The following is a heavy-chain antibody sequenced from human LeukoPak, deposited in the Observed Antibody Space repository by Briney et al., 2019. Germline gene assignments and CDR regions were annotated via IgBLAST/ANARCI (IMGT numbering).Heavy chain of an antibody. Sequence: SGGSLRLSCAASGFTFSSYAMSWVRQAPGKGLEWVSAISGSGGSTYYADSVKGRFTISRDNSKNTLYLQMNSLRAEDTAVYYCAKVDRIAVAGSFDYWGQGTLVTVSS. CDR3: AKVDRIAVAGSFDY. J-gene: IGHJ4*02. V-gene: IGHV3-23*01. CDR2: ISGSGGST. D-gene: IGHD6-19*01. CDR1: GFTFSSYA.